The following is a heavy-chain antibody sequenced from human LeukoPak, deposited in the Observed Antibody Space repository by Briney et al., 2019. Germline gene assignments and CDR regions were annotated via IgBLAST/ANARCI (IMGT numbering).Heavy chain of an antibody. V-gene: IGHV1-46*01. CDR1: GYTFTSYY. D-gene: IGHD6-6*01. Sequence: ASVNVSCKASGYTFTSYYMHWVRQAPGQGLEWMGIINPSGGSTSYAQKFQGRVTMTRDTSTSTVYMELSSLRSEDTAVFYCARDSSQLGPYVLFDYWGQGTLVTVSS. J-gene: IGHJ4*02. CDR2: INPSGGST. CDR3: ARDSSQLGPYVLFDY.